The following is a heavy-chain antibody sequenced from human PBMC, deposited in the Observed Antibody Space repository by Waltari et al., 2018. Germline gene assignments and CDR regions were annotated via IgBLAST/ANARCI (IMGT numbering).Heavy chain of an antibody. CDR2: ISKSGDMK. J-gene: IGHJ4*02. D-gene: IGHD2-15*01. CDR1: GFSDYT. CDR3: ASAPRPMVSAPFDY. Sequence: EVQLVESGGGLVQPGGSLRLSCSGFGFSDYTMAWVRQAPGKGLEWVSGISKSGDMKSHADSVKGRFTISRDTSKNTLLLQMNGLRAEDTAIYYCASAPRPMVSAPFDYWGQGVLVTVSS. V-gene: IGHV3-23*04.